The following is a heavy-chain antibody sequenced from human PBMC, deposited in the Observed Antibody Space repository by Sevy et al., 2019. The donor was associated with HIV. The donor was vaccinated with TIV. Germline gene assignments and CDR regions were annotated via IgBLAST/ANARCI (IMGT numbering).Heavy chain of an antibody. CDR2: ISNSGTNI. CDR1: GFRFSSYE. Sequence: GGSLRLSCAASGFRFSSYEMNWVRQAPGKGLEWVASISNSGTNIYYSDSVRGRLTISRDTAKNSLYLQMNSLRAEDTAVYYCARDLPPSATTVAHFDYWGQGTLVTVSS. D-gene: IGHD4-17*01. CDR3: ARDLPPSATTVAHFDY. V-gene: IGHV3-48*03. J-gene: IGHJ4*02.